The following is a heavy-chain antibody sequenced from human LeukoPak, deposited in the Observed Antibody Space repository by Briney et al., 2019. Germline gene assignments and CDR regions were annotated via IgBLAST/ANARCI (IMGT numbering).Heavy chain of an antibody. CDR1: GGSISSYY. CDR2: IYYSGST. CDR3: TRGSIAYYYMDV. V-gene: IGHV4-59*01. Sequence: SETLSLTCTVSGGSISSYYWSWIRQPPGKGLEWIGNIYYSGSTNYNPSLKSRVTISVDTSKDQFSLKLSSVTAADTAVYYCTRGSIAYYYMDVWGKGTTVTISS. J-gene: IGHJ6*03. D-gene: IGHD3-22*01.